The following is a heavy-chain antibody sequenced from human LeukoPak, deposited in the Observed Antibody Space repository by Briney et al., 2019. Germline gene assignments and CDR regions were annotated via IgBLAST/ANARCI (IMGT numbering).Heavy chain of an antibody. D-gene: IGHD7-27*01. V-gene: IGHV1-2*04. CDR2: INPNSGGT. J-gene: IGHJ6*02. CDR1: GYTFTGYY. CDR3: ASSSELGGPTTRYGMDV. Sequence: ASVKVSCKASGYTFTGYYMHWVRQAPGQGLEWMGWINPNSGGTNYAQKFQGWVTMTRDTSISTAYMELSRLRSDDTAVYYCASSSELGGPTTRYGMDVWGQGTTVTVSS.